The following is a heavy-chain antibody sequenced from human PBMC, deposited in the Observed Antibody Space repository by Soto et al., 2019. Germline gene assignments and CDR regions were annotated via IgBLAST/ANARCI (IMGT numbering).Heavy chain of an antibody. V-gene: IGHV1-69*12. CDR2: IIPIFGTA. Sequence: QVQLVQSGAEVKKPGSSVKVSCKASGGTFSSYAISWVRQAPGQGLEWMGGIIPIFGTANYEQKFQGRVTITADESTSTAYMELSRLRSEDTAVYYCAREIDGYRRQNWFDPWGQGTLVTVSS. CDR3: AREIDGYRRQNWFDP. J-gene: IGHJ5*02. CDR1: GGTFSSYA. D-gene: IGHD5-12*01.